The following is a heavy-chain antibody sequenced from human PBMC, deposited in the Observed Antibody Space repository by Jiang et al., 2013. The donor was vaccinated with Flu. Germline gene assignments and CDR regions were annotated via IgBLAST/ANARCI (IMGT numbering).Heavy chain of an antibody. Sequence: TFTSYGISWVRQAPGQGLEWMGWISAYNGNTNYAQKLQGRVTMTTDTSTSTAYMELRSLRSDDTAVYYCARESRWNDNRKADYWGQGTLVTVSS. V-gene: IGHV1-18*01. CDR3: ARESRWNDNRKADY. CDR2: ISAYNGNT. D-gene: IGHD1-1*01. CDR1: TFTSYG. J-gene: IGHJ4*02.